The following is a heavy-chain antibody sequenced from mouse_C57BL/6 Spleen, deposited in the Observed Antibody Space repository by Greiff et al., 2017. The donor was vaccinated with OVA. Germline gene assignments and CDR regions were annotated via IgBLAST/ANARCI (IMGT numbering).Heavy chain of an antibody. Sequence: VQLQQSGPELVKPGASVKISCKASGYTFTDYYINWVQQRPGQGLEWIGWINPGSGTTNYTEQFKGQATLTVDTSSSTAYMQLSSLTSEDSAVYFCARSDYYGSRGYFDYWGQGTTLTVSS. D-gene: IGHD1-1*01. CDR2: INPGSGTT. CDR1: GYTFTDYY. J-gene: IGHJ2*01. V-gene: IGHV1-84*01. CDR3: ARSDYYGSRGYFDY.